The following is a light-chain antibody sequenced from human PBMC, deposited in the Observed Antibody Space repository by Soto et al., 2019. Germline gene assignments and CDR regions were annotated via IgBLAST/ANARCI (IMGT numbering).Light chain of an antibody. CDR2: DVS. Sequence: QSALTQAASVSGSPGQSITIFCTRTSSDVGGYNYVSWYQQHPGSAPKLMIYDVSSRPSGVSNRFSGSKSGNTASLTISGLQAEDEADYYCSSYTSSFKLAVFGSGTKVTVL. CDR3: SSYTSSFKLAV. J-gene: IGLJ1*01. V-gene: IGLV2-14*03. CDR1: SSDVGGYNY.